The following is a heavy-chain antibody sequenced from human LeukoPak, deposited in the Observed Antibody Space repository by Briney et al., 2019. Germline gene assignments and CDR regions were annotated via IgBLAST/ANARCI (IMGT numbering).Heavy chain of an antibody. CDR1: GGTFSSYA. CDR2: IIPIFGTA. CDR3: ARDGITIFGVVKDPFDY. Sequence: SVKVSCKASGGTFSSYAISWVRQAPGQGLEWMGRIIPIFGTANYAQKFQGRVTITTDESTSTAHMELSSLRSEDTAVYYCARDGITIFGVVKDPFDYWGQGTLVTVSS. D-gene: IGHD3-3*01. V-gene: IGHV1-69*05. J-gene: IGHJ4*02.